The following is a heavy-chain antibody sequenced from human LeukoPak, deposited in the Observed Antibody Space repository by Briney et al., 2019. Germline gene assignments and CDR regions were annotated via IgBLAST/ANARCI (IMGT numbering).Heavy chain of an antibody. CDR3: ARAVAGLRHFDY. J-gene: IGHJ4*02. CDR1: GFTFSNYS. Sequence: GGSLRLSCAVSGFTFSNYSMNWVRQAPGKGLEWVSYIGSSDSTIYYADSVKGRFTISRDNAKNSLYLQMNSLRAEDTAVYYCARAVAGLRHFDYWGQGTLVTVSS. V-gene: IGHV3-48*01. D-gene: IGHD6-19*01. CDR2: IGSSDSTI.